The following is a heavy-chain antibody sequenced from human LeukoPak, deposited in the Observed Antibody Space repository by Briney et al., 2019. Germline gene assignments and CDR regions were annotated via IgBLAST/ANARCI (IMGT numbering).Heavy chain of an antibody. CDR1: GGSISSSSYY. CDR2: IYYSGST. D-gene: IGHD3-22*01. J-gene: IGHJ4*02. Sequence: PSETLSLTCTVSGGSISSSSYYWGWIRQPPGKGLEWIGSIYYSGSTYYNPSLKSRVTISVDTSKNQFSLKLSSVTAADTAVYYCATHQNYYDSSGSIARIDYWGQGTLVTVSS. V-gene: IGHV4-39*01. CDR3: ATHQNYYDSSGSIARIDY.